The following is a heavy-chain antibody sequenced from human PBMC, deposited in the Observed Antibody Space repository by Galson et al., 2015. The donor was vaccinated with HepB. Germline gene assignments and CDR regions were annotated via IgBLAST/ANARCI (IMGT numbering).Heavy chain of an antibody. Sequence: SLRLSCAASGFTFSSYSMNWVRQAPGKGLEWVSSISSSSSYIYYADSVKGRFTISRDNAKNSLYLQMNSLRAEDTAVYYCARDWGGGYYDSSGYYSVTRPLDYWGQGTLVTVSS. CDR3: ARDWGGGYYDSSGYYSVTRPLDY. V-gene: IGHV3-21*01. J-gene: IGHJ4*02. D-gene: IGHD3-22*01. CDR1: GFTFSSYS. CDR2: ISSSSSYI.